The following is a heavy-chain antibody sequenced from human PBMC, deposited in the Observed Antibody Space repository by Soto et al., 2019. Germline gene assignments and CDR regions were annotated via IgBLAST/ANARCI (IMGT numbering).Heavy chain of an antibody. CDR2: IFFTGNT. Sequence: SETQSLTSPVAGCSISRISYYCVCLIPPPGKGLEWIGSIFFTGNTYYNPSLESRVAISVDTSRNHFSLTVNSVTAADTAVYFCARARYYDWCFDLWGLGTPVTV. CDR1: GCSISRISYY. D-gene: IGHD3-9*01. J-gene: IGHJ4*02. V-gene: IGHV4-39*02. CDR3: ARARYYDWCFDL.